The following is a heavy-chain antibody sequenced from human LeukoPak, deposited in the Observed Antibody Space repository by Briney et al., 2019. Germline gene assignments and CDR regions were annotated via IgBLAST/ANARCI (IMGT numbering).Heavy chain of an antibody. V-gene: IGHV3-30*18. D-gene: IGHD3-22*01. J-gene: IGHJ4*02. Sequence: QPGRSLRLSCAASGFTFSSYGMHWVRQAPGKGLEWVAAISYDGSNKYYADSVKGRFTISRDNSKNTLYLQMNSLRAEDTAVYYCAKPAYYYDSSGYLDYWGQGTLVTVSS. CDR3: AKPAYYYDSSGYLDY. CDR1: GFTFSSYG. CDR2: ISYDGSNK.